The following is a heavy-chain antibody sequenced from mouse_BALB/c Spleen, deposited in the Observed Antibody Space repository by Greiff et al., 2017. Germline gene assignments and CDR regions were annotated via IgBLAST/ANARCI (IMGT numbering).Heavy chain of an antibody. D-gene: IGHD2-14*01. Sequence: VKLVESGPGLVQPSQSLSITCTVSGFSLTSYGVHWVRQSPGKGLEWLGVIWSGGSTDYNAAFISRLSISKDNSKSQVFFKMNSLQANDTAIYYCARNPPYYRYDGGYAMDYWGQGTSVTVSS. CDR1: GFSLTSYG. CDR3: ARNPPYYRYDGGYAMDY. V-gene: IGHV2-2*02. J-gene: IGHJ4*01. CDR2: IWSGGST.